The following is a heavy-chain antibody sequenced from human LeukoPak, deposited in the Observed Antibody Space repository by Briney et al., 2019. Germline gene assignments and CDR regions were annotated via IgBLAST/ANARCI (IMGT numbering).Heavy chain of an antibody. D-gene: IGHD6-13*01. V-gene: IGHV1-69*05. CDR3: ARDVIGAAGSNYSYFDL. CDR2: SIPIFGTA. Sequence: VASVKVSCKASGGTFSSYAISWVRQAPGQGLEWMGGSIPIFGTANYAQKFQGRVTITTDESTSTAYMELSSLRSEDTAVCYCARDVIGAAGSNYSYFDLWGRGTLVTVSS. J-gene: IGHJ2*01. CDR1: GGTFSSYA.